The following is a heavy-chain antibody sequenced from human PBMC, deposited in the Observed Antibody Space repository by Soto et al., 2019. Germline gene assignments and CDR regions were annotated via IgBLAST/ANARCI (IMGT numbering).Heavy chain of an antibody. CDR3: ARVERDSCSGGDCFYFDY. Sequence: QVQLVQSGGEVKKPGASVKVSCKASGYTFTNYGISWVRQAPGQGLEWLGWISTYNSNTNSAPRLQGRLTMTIDTYTSTAYMELRSLTSDDTAVYYCARVERDSCSGGDCFYFDYWGHGTLVTVSS. CDR1: GYTFTNYG. V-gene: IGHV1-18*04. D-gene: IGHD2-21*02. CDR2: ISTYNSNT. J-gene: IGHJ4*01.